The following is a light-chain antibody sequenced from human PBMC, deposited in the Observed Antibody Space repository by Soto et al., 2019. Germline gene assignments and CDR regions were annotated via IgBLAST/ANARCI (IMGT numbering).Light chain of an antibody. J-gene: IGKJ2*01. CDR2: RAS. CDR1: QHVSSN. V-gene: IGKV3-15*01. Sequence: EIVMTQSPATLSVSPGGSATLSCRDSQHVSSNFAWYRQKPGQAPTLLIYRASTRATGIPARFSGSGSGTEFTLTISSMQSEDFALYYCQQYNNWPYTFGQGTKLEIK. CDR3: QQYNNWPYT.